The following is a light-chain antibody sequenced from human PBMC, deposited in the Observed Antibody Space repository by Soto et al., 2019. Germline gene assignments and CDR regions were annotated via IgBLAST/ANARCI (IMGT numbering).Light chain of an antibody. CDR2: FAS. J-gene: IGKJ1*01. Sequence: DTQLTQSPSAMSASIGDRVTITCRASQDINDYLAWYQQKPGKAPRRLIYFASRLQSGVPSRFSGSGSGTEFTLTISSLQPEDFATYYCLQHSRYPWTFGQGTTVEMK. CDR3: LQHSRYPWT. V-gene: IGKV1-17*03. CDR1: QDINDY.